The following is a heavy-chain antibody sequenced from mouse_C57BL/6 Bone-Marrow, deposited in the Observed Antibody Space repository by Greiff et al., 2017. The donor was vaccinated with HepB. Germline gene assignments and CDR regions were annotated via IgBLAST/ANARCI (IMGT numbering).Heavy chain of an antibody. J-gene: IGHJ2*01. V-gene: IGHV5-6*01. CDR3: AITTVVYFDY. CDR1: GFTFSSYG. D-gene: IGHD1-1*01. Sequence: EVHLVESGGDLVKPGGSLKLSCAASGFTFSSYGMSWVRQTPDKRLEWVATISSGGSYTYYPDSVKGRFTISRDNAKNTLYLQMSSLKSEDTAMYYCAITTVVYFDYWGQGTTLTVSS. CDR2: ISSGGSYT.